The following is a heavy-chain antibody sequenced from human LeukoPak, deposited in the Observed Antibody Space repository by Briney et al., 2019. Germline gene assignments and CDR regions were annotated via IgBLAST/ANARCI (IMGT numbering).Heavy chain of an antibody. CDR3: ARGATATYYYGMDV. D-gene: IGHD5-18*01. Sequence: SETLSLTCTVSGGSISSYYWSWIRQSPGKGLEWIGYIYYSENTYYNPSLKSRVTISVDTSKNQISLKLSSVIVADTAVYYCARGATATYYYGMDVWGQGTTVTV. V-gene: IGHV4-59*01. CDR1: GGSISSYY. CDR2: IYYSENT. J-gene: IGHJ6*02.